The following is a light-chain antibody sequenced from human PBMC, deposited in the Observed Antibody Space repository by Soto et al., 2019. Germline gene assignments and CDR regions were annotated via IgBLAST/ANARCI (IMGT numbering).Light chain of an antibody. CDR3: MQSVQLPPD. Sequence: DIVMTQSPLSLPVTPGEPASISCRSSHSLLHINGYNYLDWYLQKPGQSPQLLIYEVSNRFSGVPDRFSGSGSGTDFTLKISRVEAEDVGVYYCMQSVQLPPDFGQGTRLEIK. J-gene: IGKJ5*01. V-gene: IGKV2D-29*02. CDR1: HSLLHINGYNY. CDR2: EVS.